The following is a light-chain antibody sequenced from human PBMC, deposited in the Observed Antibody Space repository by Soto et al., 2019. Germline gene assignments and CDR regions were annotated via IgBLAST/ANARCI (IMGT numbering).Light chain of an antibody. CDR3: SSFAGSGTLVV. CDR2: EDT. J-gene: IGLJ2*01. Sequence: QSALTQPASVAGSPGQSITISCTGTKTDIGNYNLVSWYQRHPDKAPKLIIYEDTKRPSGISNRFSASKSGTTASLTISGLQAEDEADYHCSSFAGSGTLVVVGGGTMLTVL. V-gene: IGLV2-23*01. CDR1: KTDIGNYNL.